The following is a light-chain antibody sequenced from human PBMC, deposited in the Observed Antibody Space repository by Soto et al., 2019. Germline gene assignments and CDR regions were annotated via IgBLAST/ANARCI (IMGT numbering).Light chain of an antibody. CDR1: QSISSY. V-gene: IGKV1-39*01. J-gene: IGKJ1*01. CDR2: GAS. CDR3: QQSYSTPRT. Sequence: DIQMTQSPSSLSASVGDRLTITCRASQSISSYLNWYQQKAGIAPKLLIYGASTLQSGVPSRFSGSGSGTDFTLTVSSLQPEDFATYYCQQSYSTPRTFGQGTKVEIK.